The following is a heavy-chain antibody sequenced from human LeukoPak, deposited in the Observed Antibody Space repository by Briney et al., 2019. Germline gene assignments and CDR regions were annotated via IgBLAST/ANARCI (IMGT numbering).Heavy chain of an antibody. CDR1: GGPVSSGSY. CDR3: ARATYDSSVHFDY. V-gene: IGHV4-61*01. Sequence: SETLSLTCTVSGGPVSSGSYWSWIRQPPGKGLEWIGYIYYSGSTNYNPSLQSRVTISVDTSKSQFSLKLSSVTAADTAVYYCARATYDSSVHFDYWGRGTLVTVSS. J-gene: IGHJ4*02. CDR2: IYYSGST. D-gene: IGHD3-22*01.